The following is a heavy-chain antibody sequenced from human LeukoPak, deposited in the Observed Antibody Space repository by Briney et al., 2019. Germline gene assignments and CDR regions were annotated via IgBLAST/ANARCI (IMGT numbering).Heavy chain of an antibody. CDR1: GGSFSGYY. V-gene: IGHV4-34*01. CDR2: INHSGST. CDR3: ARGITIFGVVID. J-gene: IGHJ4*02. Sequence: SETLSLTYAVYGGSFSGYYWSWIRQPPGKGLEWIGEINHSGSTNYNPSLKSRVTISVDTSKKQFSLKLSSVTAADTAVYYCARGITIFGVVIDWGQGTLVTVSS. D-gene: IGHD3-3*01.